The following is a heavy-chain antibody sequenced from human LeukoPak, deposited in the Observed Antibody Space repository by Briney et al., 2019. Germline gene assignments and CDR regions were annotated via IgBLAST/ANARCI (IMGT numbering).Heavy chain of an antibody. CDR1: GGSFSGYY. D-gene: IGHD1-7*01. J-gene: IGHJ4*02. Sequence: SETLSLTCAVYGGSFSGYYWSWIRQPPGKGLEWIGEINHSGSTNYNPSLKSRVTISVDTSKNQFSLKLSSVTAADTAVYYCASGYNWNYVDMELAQVFDYWGQGTLVTVSS. CDR3: ASGYNWNYVDMELAQVFDY. V-gene: IGHV4-34*01. CDR2: INHSGST.